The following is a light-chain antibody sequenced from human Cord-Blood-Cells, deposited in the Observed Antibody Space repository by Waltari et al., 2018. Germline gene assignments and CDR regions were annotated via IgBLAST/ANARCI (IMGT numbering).Light chain of an antibody. CDR2: EGS. CDR3: FSYAGSRV. J-gene: IGLJ3*02. V-gene: IGLV2-23*01. Sequence: QSALTQPASVSGSPGQSITISSTGTSSDGGGYNLVSWYQQHPGTTPKLMIYEGSKRPSGVSNRFSGSKSGNTASLTISELQAEEEADYYCFSYAGSRVFGGGTKVTVL. CDR1: SSDGGGYNL.